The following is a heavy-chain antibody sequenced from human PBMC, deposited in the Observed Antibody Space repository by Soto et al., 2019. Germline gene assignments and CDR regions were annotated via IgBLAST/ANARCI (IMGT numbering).Heavy chain of an antibody. CDR2: ISYDGSNK. CDR1: GFTFSSYA. V-gene: IGHV3-30-3*01. CDR3: ARDLYDILTLDY. Sequence: QVQLVESGGGVVQPGRSLRLSCAASGFTFSSYAMHWVRQAPGKGLEWVAVISYDGSNKYYADSVKGRFTISRDNSKNTLYLQMNSLRAEDTAVYYCARDLYDILTLDYWGHGTLVTVSS. D-gene: IGHD3-9*01. J-gene: IGHJ4*01.